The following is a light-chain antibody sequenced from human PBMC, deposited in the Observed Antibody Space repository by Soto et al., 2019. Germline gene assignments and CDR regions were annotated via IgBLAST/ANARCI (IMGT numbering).Light chain of an antibody. J-gene: IGKJ5*01. V-gene: IGKV3-20*01. CDR3: QQYGTPRSVT. CDR2: GAS. Sequence: EIVLTQSPGTLSLSPGERATLSCRASQSVSSSYLAWYQQKPGQAPRLLIYGASSRATGTPDRFSGSGSGTDFTLTISRLESEDFAVYYCQQYGTPRSVTFGQGTRLEIK. CDR1: QSVSSSY.